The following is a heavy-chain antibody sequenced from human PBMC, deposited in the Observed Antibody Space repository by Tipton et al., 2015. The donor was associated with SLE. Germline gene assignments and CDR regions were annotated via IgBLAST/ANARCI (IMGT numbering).Heavy chain of an antibody. J-gene: IGHJ4*02. CDR2: IRSKANGGTT. Sequence: SLRLSCTASGFTFGDYALSWVRPAPGKGLEWVSFIRSKANGGTTEYASSVKGRITISRDDSKGIAYLQMNSPKTEDTAVYYCTRGACSGGNCFFDYWGQGTLLTVSS. CDR3: TRGACSGGNCFFDY. V-gene: IGHV3-49*04. D-gene: IGHD2-15*01. CDR1: GFTFGDYA.